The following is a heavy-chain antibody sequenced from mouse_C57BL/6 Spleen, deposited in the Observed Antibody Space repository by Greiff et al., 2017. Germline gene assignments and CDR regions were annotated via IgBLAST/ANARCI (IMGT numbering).Heavy chain of an antibody. CDR1: GFTFSGYG. Sequence: DVMLVESGGGLVKPGGSLKLSCAASGFTFSGYGMHWVRQAPEKGLEWVAYISSGSSTTNYADTVKGRFTISRDNAKNTLFLQMISLRSEDTAMYYCARGEGGGWYFDVWGTGTTVTVSS. J-gene: IGHJ1*03. V-gene: IGHV5-17*01. CDR3: ARGEGGGWYFDV. CDR2: ISSGSSTT. D-gene: IGHD2-13*01.